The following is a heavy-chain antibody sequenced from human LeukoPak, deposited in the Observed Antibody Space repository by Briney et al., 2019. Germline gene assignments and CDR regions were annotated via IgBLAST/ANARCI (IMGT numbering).Heavy chain of an antibody. Sequence: SVKVSCKASGGTFSSYAISWVRQAPGQGLEWMGGIIPIFGTANYAQKFQGRVTITADESTSTAYMELSSLRSEDTAVYYCARVLKGAALFDYWGQGTLVTVSS. D-gene: IGHD6-6*01. CDR3: ARVLKGAALFDY. J-gene: IGHJ4*02. CDR2: IIPIFGTA. V-gene: IGHV1-69*01. CDR1: GGTFSSYA.